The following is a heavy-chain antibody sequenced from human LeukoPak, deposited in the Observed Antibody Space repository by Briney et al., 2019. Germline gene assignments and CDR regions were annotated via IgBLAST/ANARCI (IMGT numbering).Heavy chain of an antibody. CDR3: ARRHSSGWLFDY. D-gene: IGHD6-19*01. CDR2: VYHSGST. CDR1: GYSTSSGYY. V-gene: IGHV4-38-2*01. Sequence: PSETLSLTCAVSGYSTSSGYYWGWVRQPPGKGLEWIGNVYHSGSTFYNPSLKSRVTMSVDTSKNQFSPKLSSVTAADTAVYYCARRHSSGWLFDYWGQGTLVTVSS. J-gene: IGHJ4*02.